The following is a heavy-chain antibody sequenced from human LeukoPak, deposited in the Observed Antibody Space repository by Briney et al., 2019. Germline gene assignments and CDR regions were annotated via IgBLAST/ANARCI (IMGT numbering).Heavy chain of an antibody. J-gene: IGHJ4*02. CDR1: GFTFSSYG. D-gene: IGHD4/OR15-4a*01. CDR3: ARRAGAYSHPYDY. Sequence: GGSLRLSCAASGFTFSSYGMHWVRHAPGKGLEWVAVISYDGSKKYYADSVKGRFTISRDNSKNTLYLQMNSLRAEDTAVYYCARRAGAYSHPYDYWGQGTLVTVSS. V-gene: IGHV3-30*03. CDR2: ISYDGSKK.